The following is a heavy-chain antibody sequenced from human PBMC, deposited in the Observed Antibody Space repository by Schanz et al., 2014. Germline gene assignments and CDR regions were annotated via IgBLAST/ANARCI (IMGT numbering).Heavy chain of an antibody. CDR1: GFTFSSYA. D-gene: IGHD3-10*01. CDR3: AKGRFGELSAFDI. V-gene: IGHV3-23*01. Sequence: EVQLLESGGGLVQPGGSLRLSCAASGFTFSSYAMTWVRQAPGMGLEWVSAISGTGGDDTYYADSVKGRFTISRDNSKNTLYLQMNSLRAEDTAVYYCAKGRFGELSAFDIWGQGTMVTVSS. J-gene: IGHJ3*02. CDR2: ISGTGGDDT.